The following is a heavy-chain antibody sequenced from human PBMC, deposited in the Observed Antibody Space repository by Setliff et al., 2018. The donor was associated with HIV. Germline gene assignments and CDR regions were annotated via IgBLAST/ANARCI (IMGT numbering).Heavy chain of an antibody. J-gene: IGHJ4*02. V-gene: IGHV3-30*07. CDR1: GFTFSSYA. D-gene: IGHD1-26*01. CDR2: MSYDGSNK. CDR3: ARDPPGGSYPYYFDY. Sequence: PGGSLRLSCAASGFTFSSYAMHWVRQAPGKGLEWVAVMSYDGSNKYYADSVKGRFTISRDNSKNTLYLQMNSLRAEDTAVYYCARDPPGGSYPYYFDYWGQGTLVTVSS.